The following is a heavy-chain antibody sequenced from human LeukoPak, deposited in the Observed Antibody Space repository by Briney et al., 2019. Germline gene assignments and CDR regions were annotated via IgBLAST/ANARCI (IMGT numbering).Heavy chain of an antibody. CDR3: ATTEKRSGYSHALWFPYYYYGMDV. Sequence: SQTLSLTCTVSGGSISSGGYYWSWIRQHPGKGLEWIGYIYYSGSTYYNPSLKSRVTISVDTSKNQFSLKLSSVTAADTAVYYCATTEKRSGYSHALWFPYYYYGMDVWGQGTTVTVSS. V-gene: IGHV4-31*03. J-gene: IGHJ6*02. D-gene: IGHD3-3*01. CDR2: IYYSGST. CDR1: GGSISSGGYY.